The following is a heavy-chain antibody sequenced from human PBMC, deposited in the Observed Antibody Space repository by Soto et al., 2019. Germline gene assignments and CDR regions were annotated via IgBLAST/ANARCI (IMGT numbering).Heavy chain of an antibody. J-gene: IGHJ4*02. CDR2: ISYDGSNK. V-gene: IGHV3-30-3*01. CDR1: GFTFSIYA. CDR3: ARDLATAMDY. D-gene: IGHD5-18*01. Sequence: WGSLILSCASSGFTFSIYAIDCVRQAPGKGLEWVAVISYDGSNKYYADSVEGRFTISIDNSKNTLYLQMNSLRAEDTAVYYCARDLATAMDYWGQGTLFTVSS.